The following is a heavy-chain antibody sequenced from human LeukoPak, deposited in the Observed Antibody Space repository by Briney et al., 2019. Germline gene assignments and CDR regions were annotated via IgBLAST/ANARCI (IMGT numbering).Heavy chain of an antibody. V-gene: IGHV4-39*01. J-gene: IGHJ3*02. D-gene: IGHD1-26*01. CDR3: ARHHGVGAMGLDAFDI. Sequence: MPSETLSRTCTVSGGSISSSSYYRGWIRQPPGKGLEWIGSIYYSGSTYYNPSLKSRVTISVDTSKNQFSLRLGSVTAADTAVYYCARHHGVGAMGLDAFDIWGQGTMVTVSS. CDR1: GGSISSSSYY. CDR2: IYYSGST.